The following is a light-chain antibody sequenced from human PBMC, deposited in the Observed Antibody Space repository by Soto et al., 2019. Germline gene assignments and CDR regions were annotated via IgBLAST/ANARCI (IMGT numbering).Light chain of an antibody. CDR3: QHHYSTPPT. V-gene: IGKV4-1*01. CDR1: QSVLYSSNNKTY. J-gene: IGKJ1*01. Sequence: DIVMTQSPDSLAVSLGERATINCKSSQSVLYSSNNKTYLAWYQQKPGQPPKLLIYWASTRESGVPDRFSGSGSGTDFTLTISSLQAEDVAVYYCQHHYSTPPTFGQGTKVEIK. CDR2: WAS.